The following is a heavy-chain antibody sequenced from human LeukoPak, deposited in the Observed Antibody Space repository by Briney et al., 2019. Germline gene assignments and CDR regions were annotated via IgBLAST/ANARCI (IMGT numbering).Heavy chain of an antibody. J-gene: IGHJ3*02. CDR2: IKRITDDGTT. V-gene: IGHV3-15*06. CDR1: GFTFSYAW. CDR3: FRCLWGGAFDS. D-gene: IGHD3-16*01. Sequence: GGSLRLSCAASGFTFSYAWMSWVRQAPGKGLEWVARIKRITDDGTTKYAAPVKGSFHISREDSKNTLYLQINSLKPGDRAVYYCFRCLWGGAFDSWGEGGMVTVCS.